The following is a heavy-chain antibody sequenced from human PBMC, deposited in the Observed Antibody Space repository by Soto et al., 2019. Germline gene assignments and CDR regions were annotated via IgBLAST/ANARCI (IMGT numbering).Heavy chain of an antibody. D-gene: IGHD2-21*02. CDR2: INPKTGDT. V-gene: IGHV1-2*04. CDR3: ARDSSTVGPSHDLAHSYLGDSKSGLDV. CDR1: GYCFAGNY. Sequence: PAKVSCKESGYCFAGNYRRWVHQAKKHGLEWVGWINPKTGDTKHAHKFLGWVSMTRDTAMTSVYMELSRLKPNDTAVYYCARDSSTVGPSHDLAHSYLGDSKSGLDVWGQGTTVTVSS. J-gene: IGHJ6*02.